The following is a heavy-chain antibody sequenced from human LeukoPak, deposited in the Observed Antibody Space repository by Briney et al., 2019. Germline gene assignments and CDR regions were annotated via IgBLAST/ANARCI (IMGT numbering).Heavy chain of an antibody. J-gene: IGHJ6*02. V-gene: IGHV3-7*01. CDR2: MNLDGSEK. D-gene: IGHD5-12*01. CDR1: GFTFSSYW. Sequence: PGGSLRLSFAASGFTFSSYWMSWDRKAPGKGLKWLANMNLDGSEKYYVDSVKGRFTISRDNAKNSLYLQMHSLRAEDTAVYYCGRDKKWLQYYYGVDVWGQGTTVIVSS. CDR3: GRDKKWLQYYYGVDV.